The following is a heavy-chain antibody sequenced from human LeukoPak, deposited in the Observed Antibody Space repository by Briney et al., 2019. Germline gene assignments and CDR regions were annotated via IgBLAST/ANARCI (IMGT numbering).Heavy chain of an antibody. CDR3: ARDRMSPTWLAYFDY. V-gene: IGHV1-3*01. Sequence: ASVKVSCKASGYTFTIYAMHWVRQAPGQRLEWMGWINAGNGNTKYSQKFQGRVTITRDTSASTAYMELSSLRSEDTAVYYCARDRMSPTWLAYFDYWGQGTLVTVSS. CDR2: INAGNGNT. D-gene: IGHD6-19*01. CDR1: GYTFTIYA. J-gene: IGHJ4*02.